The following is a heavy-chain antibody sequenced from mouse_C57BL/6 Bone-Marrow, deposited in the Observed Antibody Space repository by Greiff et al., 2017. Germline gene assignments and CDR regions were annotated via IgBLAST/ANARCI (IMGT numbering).Heavy chain of an antibody. V-gene: IGHV5-9*01. CDR2: ISGGGGNT. CDR1: GFTFSSYT. Sequence: EVLLLESGAGLVKPGGSLKLSCAASGFTFSSYTMSWVRQTPGERLEWVAHISGGGGNTYYPDSVKGRSTLSRDKAYNTLYLQMSSLRSEDTALYYCARPHYNSSLFAYVGQGALVTASA. J-gene: IGHJ3*01. CDR3: ARPHYNSSLFAY. D-gene: IGHD1-2*01.